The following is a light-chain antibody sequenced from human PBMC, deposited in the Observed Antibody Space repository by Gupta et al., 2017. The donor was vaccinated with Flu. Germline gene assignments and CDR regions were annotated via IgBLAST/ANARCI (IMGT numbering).Light chain of an antibody. CDR1: QSISSY. Sequence: SVGDRVTITCRASQSISSYLNWYQQKPGKAPKLLIYAASSLQSGVPSRFSGSGSGTDFTLTISSLQPEDFATYYCQQSDSTPLTFGGGTKVEIK. CDR3: QQSDSTPLT. CDR2: AAS. J-gene: IGKJ4*01. V-gene: IGKV1-39*01.